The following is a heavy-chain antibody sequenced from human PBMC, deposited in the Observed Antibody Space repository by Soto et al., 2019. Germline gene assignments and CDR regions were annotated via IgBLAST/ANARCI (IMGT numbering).Heavy chain of an antibody. D-gene: IGHD3-3*02. CDR2: MSYDGNNK. J-gene: IGHJ3*01. V-gene: IGHV3-30-3*01. CDR3: ARGCGPSTHLAFDV. Sequence: QVQLVESGGGVVQPGRSLRLSCAASGFTFASYAFHWVRQAPGQGLEWVAAMSYDGNNKYYADSVKGRLTISSDISKNTLSAQLNSLIPDDAAMYYCARGCGPSTHLAFDVWGQGTMVSVSA. CDR1: GFTFASYA.